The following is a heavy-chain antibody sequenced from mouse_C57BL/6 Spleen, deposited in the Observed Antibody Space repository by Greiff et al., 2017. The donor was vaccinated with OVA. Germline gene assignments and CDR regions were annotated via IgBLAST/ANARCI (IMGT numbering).Heavy chain of an antibody. D-gene: IGHD2-4*01. J-gene: IGHJ4*01. Sequence: EVQGVESGGGLVKPGGSLKLSCAASGFTFSSYAMSWVRQTPEKRLEWVATISDGGSYTYYPDNVKGRFTISRDNAKNNLYLQMSHLKSEDTAMYYCARDYDYDDGDYYAMDYWGQGTSVTVSS. CDR3: ARDYDYDDGDYYAMDY. CDR1: GFTFSSYA. CDR2: ISDGGSYT. V-gene: IGHV5-4*01.